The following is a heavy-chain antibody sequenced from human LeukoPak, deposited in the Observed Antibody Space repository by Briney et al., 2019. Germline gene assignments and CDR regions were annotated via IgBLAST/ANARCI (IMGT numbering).Heavy chain of an antibody. D-gene: IGHD6-6*01. J-gene: IGHJ6*03. Sequence: GSLRLSCAASGFTFSSYAMSWVRQAPGKGLEWIGEINHSGSTNYNPSLKSRVTISVDTSKNQFSLKLSSVTAADTAVYYCARARIAARRGGYYYYMDVWGKGTTVTVSS. CDR2: INHSGST. CDR3: ARARIAARRGGYYYYMDV. V-gene: IGHV4-34*01. CDR1: GFTFSSYA.